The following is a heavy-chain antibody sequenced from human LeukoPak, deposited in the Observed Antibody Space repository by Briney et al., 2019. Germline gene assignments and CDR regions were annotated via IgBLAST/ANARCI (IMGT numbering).Heavy chain of an antibody. D-gene: IGHD6-13*01. J-gene: IGHJ5*02. Sequence: ASVKVSCKASGYTFTSYGISWVRQAPGQGLEWMGWISAYNGNTNYAQKFQGRVTMTTDTSTSTANMELRSLRSDDTAVYYCARMLTGAAGKVDPWGQGTLVTVSS. CDR1: GYTFTSYG. CDR2: ISAYNGNT. V-gene: IGHV1-18*01. CDR3: ARMLTGAAGKVDP.